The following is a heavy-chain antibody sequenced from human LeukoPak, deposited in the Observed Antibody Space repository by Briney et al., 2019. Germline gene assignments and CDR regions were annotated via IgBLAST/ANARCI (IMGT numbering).Heavy chain of an antibody. D-gene: IGHD1-7*01. CDR2: IYYSGST. CDR3: ARETTAFDNWFDP. V-gene: IGHV4-31*03. J-gene: IGHJ5*02. CDR1: GGSISSGGYY. Sequence: SETLSLTCTVSGGSISSGGYYWSWIRQHPGKGREWIGYIYYSGSTYYNPSLKSRVTISVDTSKNQFSLKLSSVTAADTAVYYCARETTAFDNWFDPWGQGTLVTVSS.